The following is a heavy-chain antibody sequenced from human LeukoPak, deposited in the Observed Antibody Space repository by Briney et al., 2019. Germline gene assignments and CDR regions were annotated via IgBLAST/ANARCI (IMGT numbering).Heavy chain of an antibody. CDR3: ARDLNYYYMDV. CDR2: IIPLFGSS. Sequence: SVKVSCKASGGTYSYFAINWVRQAPGQGLEWMGGIIPLFGSSNYTHKFQGRVTFTADKSTSTAYMELSSLRSEDTAVYYCARDLNYYYMDVWGKGTTVTVSS. D-gene: IGHD3-9*01. CDR1: GGTYSYFA. J-gene: IGHJ6*03. V-gene: IGHV1-69*06.